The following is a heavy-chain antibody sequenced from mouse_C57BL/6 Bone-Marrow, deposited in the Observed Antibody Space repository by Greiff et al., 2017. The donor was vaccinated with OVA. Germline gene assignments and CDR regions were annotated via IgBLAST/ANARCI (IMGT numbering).Heavy chain of an antibody. V-gene: IGHV1-61*01. Sequence: QVQLQQPGAELVRPGSSVKLSCKASGYTFTSYWMDWVKQRPGQGLEWIGNIYPSDSETHYNQKFKDKATLTVDKSSSTAYMQLSSLTSEDSAVYYCARWDDGYWFAYWGQGTLVTVSA. CDR2: IYPSDSET. J-gene: IGHJ3*01. CDR1: GYTFTSYW. D-gene: IGHD2-3*01. CDR3: ARWDDGYWFAY.